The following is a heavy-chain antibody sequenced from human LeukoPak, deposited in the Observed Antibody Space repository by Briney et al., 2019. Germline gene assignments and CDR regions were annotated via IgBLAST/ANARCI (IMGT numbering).Heavy chain of an antibody. J-gene: IGHJ3*02. CDR1: GRSISSSNW. D-gene: IGHD2-21*02. V-gene: IGHV4-4*02. Sequence: SETLSLTCAVSGRSISSSNWWSWVRQPPGKGLEWIGEIYRSGSTNYNPSLKSRLTISVDKSKNQFSLRLSSVTAADTAVYYCARQHILVVTATRVAGAFNIWGQGTMVTVSS. CDR3: ARQHILVVTATRVAGAFNI. CDR2: IYRSGST.